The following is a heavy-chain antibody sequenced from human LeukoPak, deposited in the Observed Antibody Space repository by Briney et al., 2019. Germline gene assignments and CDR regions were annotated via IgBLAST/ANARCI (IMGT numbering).Heavy chain of an antibody. CDR1: GFTFSSYG. V-gene: IGHV3-7*01. CDR3: ARGDFESGSYNDAFDV. D-gene: IGHD1-26*01. CDR2: IKPDGSEN. Sequence: GGSLRLSCAASGFTFSSYGMHWVRQAPGKGLEWVANIKPDGSENYSVDSVKGRFTISRDNAKNSLYLQMNSLRAEDTAVYYCARGDFESGSYNDAFDVRGQGTMVTVSA. J-gene: IGHJ3*01.